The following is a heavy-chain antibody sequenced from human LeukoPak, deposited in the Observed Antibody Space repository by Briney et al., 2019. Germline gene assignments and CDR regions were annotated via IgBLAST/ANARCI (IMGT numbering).Heavy chain of an antibody. V-gene: IGHV1-8*01. CDR3: ARASYDFWSGYYRRNDAFDI. CDR1: GYTFTSYD. D-gene: IGHD3-3*01. CDR2: MNPNSGNT. Sequence: ASVKVSCKASGYTFTSYDINWVRQATGQGLEWMGWMNPNSGNTGYAQKFQGRVTMTRDTSISTAYMELSSLRSEDTAVYYCARASYDFWSGYYRRNDAFDIWRQGTMVTVSS. J-gene: IGHJ3*02.